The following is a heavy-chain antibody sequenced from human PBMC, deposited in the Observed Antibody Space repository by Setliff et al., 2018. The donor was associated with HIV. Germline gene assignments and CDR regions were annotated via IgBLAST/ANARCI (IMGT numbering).Heavy chain of an antibody. CDR2: ISAYNGNR. D-gene: IGHD6-13*01. Sequence: ASVKVSCKAFTNDFSSQSFSWVRQAPGQGLEWMGWISAYNGNRRYRQTFQDRLTMTTETSTSTAYLELRNLRSDDTAVYFCTSDITAAGKGGNWGQGTLVTVPQ. J-gene: IGHJ4*02. CDR3: TSDITAAGKGGN. CDR1: TNDFSSQS. V-gene: IGHV1-18*01.